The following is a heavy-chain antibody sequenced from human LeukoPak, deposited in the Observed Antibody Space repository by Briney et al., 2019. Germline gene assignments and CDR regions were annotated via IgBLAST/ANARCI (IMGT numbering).Heavy chain of an antibody. Sequence: PGGSLRLSCAASGFTFSSFSMNWVRQAPGKGLEWISFITSSSSTIYYADSVKGRFTVSRDNAKNSLYLQMNNLRDEDTAAYYCARNPAGIGDYWGQGTLVTVSS. D-gene: IGHD1-26*01. CDR1: GFTFSSFS. CDR2: ITSSSSTI. CDR3: ARNPAGIGDY. J-gene: IGHJ4*02. V-gene: IGHV3-48*02.